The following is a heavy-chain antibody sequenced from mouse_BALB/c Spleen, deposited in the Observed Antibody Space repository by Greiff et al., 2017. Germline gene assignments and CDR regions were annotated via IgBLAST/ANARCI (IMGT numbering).Heavy chain of an antibody. V-gene: IGHV14-4*02. CDR2: IDPENGDT. D-gene: IGHD3-3*01. J-gene: IGHJ4*01. CDR3: SARADAMDY. Sequence: VQLQQSGAELVRSGASVKLSCTASGFNIKDYYMHWVKQRPEQGLEWIGWIDPENGDTEYAPKFQGKATMTADTSSNTAYLQLSSLTSEDTAVYCCSARADAMDYWGQGTSVTVSA. CDR1: GFNIKDYY.